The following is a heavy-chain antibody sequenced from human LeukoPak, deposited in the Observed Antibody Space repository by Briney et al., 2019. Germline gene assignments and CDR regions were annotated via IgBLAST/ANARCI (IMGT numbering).Heavy chain of an antibody. J-gene: IGHJ6*02. CDR1: GFTFSSYA. V-gene: IGHV3-30*04. Sequence: GGSLRLSCAASGFTFSSYAMHWVRRAPGKGLEWVAVISYDGSNKYYADSVKGRFTISRDNSKNTLYLQMNSLRAEDTAVYYCARNYDFWSGSLGRGDHYYGMDVWGQGAMVTVSS. CDR3: ARNYDFWSGSLGRGDHYYGMDV. CDR2: ISYDGSNK. D-gene: IGHD3-3*01.